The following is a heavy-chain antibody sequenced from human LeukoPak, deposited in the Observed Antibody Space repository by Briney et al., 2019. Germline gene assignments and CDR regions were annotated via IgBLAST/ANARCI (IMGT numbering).Heavy chain of an antibody. CDR2: ISQSGGDQ. Sequence: GGSLRLSCSASGFTFSDYYMSWFRQPPGKGPELLSYISQSGGDQTYADSVKGRFTISRDNAKNSLYLQMNSLRAEDTAVYYCAELGITMIGGVWGKGTTVTISS. J-gene: IGHJ6*04. CDR3: AELGITMIGGV. CDR1: GFTFSDYY. D-gene: IGHD3-10*02. V-gene: IGHV3-11*06.